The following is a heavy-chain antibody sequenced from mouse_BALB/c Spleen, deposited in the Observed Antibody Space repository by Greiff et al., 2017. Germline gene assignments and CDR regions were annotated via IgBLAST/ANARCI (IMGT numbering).Heavy chain of an antibody. CDR1: GFSLTSYG. V-gene: IGHV2-2*02. CDR3: ANSSGYPLYYAMDY. D-gene: IGHD3-1*01. Sequence: VHLVESGPGLVQPSQSLSITCTVSGFSLTSYGVHWVRQSPGKGLEWLGVIWSGGSTDYNAAFISRLSISKDNSKSQVFFKMNSLQANDTAIYYCANSSGYPLYYAMDYWGQGTSVTVSS. CDR2: IWSGGST. J-gene: IGHJ4*01.